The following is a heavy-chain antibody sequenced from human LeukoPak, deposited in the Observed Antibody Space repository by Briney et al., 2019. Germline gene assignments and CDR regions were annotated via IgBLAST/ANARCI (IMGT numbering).Heavy chain of an antibody. D-gene: IGHD6-13*01. V-gene: IGHV3-7*01. CDR3: ARDTSPSSRSSSFDALDM. CDR1: GFTFRNDW. J-gene: IGHJ3*02. CDR2: INQDGTKK. Sequence: PGRSLRLSCATSGFTFRNDWMSWVRQAQGKGLEWVDNINQDGTKKNYVDSVKGRFTISRDNTKNSLFLQMNRLRAEDTAIYYCARDTSPSSRSSSFDALDMWGKGTMVTVSS.